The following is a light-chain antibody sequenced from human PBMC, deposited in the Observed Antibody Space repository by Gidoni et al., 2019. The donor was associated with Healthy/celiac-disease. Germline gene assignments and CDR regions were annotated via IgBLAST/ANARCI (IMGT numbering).Light chain of an antibody. J-gene: IGLJ1*01. CDR3: SSYTSSSPYV. V-gene: IGLV2-14*01. CDR2: EVT. Sequence: QSALTQPAPVSGSPGQSITISCTGPSSDVGAYNYVSWYQQHPGKAPKLVIYEVTNRPSGVSNRFSGSKSGNTASLTISGLQAEDEADYYCSSYTSSSPYVFGTGTKVTVL. CDR1: SSDVGAYNY.